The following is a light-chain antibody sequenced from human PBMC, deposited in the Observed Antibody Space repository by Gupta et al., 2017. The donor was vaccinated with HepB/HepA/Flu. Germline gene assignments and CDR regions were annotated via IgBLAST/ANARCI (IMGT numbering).Light chain of an antibody. Sequence: EIVLTHSPGTLSLSPGKRATLSCRASQSVRSSYLAWYQQKPGQAPRLLIYGASSRATGIPDRFSGSGSGTDFTLTISRLEPEDFAVYYCQQEGSSPFTFGHGTKVDIK. J-gene: IGKJ3*01. CDR3: QQEGSSPFT. CDR1: QSVRSSY. V-gene: IGKV3-20*01. CDR2: GAS.